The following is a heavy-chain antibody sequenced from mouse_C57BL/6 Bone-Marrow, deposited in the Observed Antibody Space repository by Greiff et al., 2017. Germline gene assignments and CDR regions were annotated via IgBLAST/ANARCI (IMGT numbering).Heavy chain of an antibody. J-gene: IGHJ2*01. CDR3: ARSGRLDRCFYF. D-gene: IGHD1-1*01. Sequence: VQLQQPGAELVKPGASVKMSCKASGYTFTSYWITWVKQRPGQGLEWIGDIYPTSGRTNYNEKFKSKAILTVDTSSNTAYMQLSSLTSEDSAVFYCARSGRLDRCFYFWGQGTTLTVTS. CDR2: IYPTSGRT. CDR1: GYTFTSYW. V-gene: IGHV1-55*01.